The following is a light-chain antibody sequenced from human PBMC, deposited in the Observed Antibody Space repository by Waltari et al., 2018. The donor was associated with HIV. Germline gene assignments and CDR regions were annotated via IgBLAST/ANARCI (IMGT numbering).Light chain of an antibody. Sequence: EIVMTQSPATLSVSPGERVTLSCRASRSVNSNLAWYQQKPGQAPRLLIYGAFGRAAGIPARFSGGGSGTEFTLTISSPQSEDVAVYYCQQYENWPPITFGQGTRLEIK. J-gene: IGKJ5*01. CDR2: GAF. CDR3: QQYENWPPIT. V-gene: IGKV3-15*01. CDR1: RSVNSN.